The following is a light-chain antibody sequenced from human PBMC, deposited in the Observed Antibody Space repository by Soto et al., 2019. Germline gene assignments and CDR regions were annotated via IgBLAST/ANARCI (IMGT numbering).Light chain of an antibody. CDR3: QQYGSSYPWT. Sequence: EIVLTQSPGTLSLSPWERATLSCRASQSVSSSYLAWYQQKPGQAPRLLIYDASNRATGIPDRSSGSGSGTDFTLTIRRLEPEDFAVYYCQQYGSSYPWTFGQGTKVDIK. CDR1: QSVSSSY. V-gene: IGKV3-20*01. CDR2: DAS. J-gene: IGKJ1*01.